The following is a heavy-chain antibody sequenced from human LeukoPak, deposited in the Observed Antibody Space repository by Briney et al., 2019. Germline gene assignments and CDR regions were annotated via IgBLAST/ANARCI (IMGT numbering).Heavy chain of an antibody. J-gene: IGHJ4*02. CDR2: ISGSGGST. CDR3: AKGRSRDGYNYYFDY. CDR1: GFTFSSYA. V-gene: IGHV3-23*01. Sequence: GGSLRLPCAASGFTFSSYAMSWVRQAPGKGLEWVSAISGSGGSTYYADSVKGRFTISRDNSKNTLYLQMNSLRAEDTAVYYCAKGRSRDGYNYYFDYWGQGTLVTVSS. D-gene: IGHD5-24*01.